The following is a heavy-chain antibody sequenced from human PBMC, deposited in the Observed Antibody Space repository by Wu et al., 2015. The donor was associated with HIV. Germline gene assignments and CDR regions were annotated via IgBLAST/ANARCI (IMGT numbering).Heavy chain of an antibody. CDR3: ARDATPITTEFDY. V-gene: IGHV1-2*02. J-gene: IGHJ4*02. CDR1: GYTFTNYY. Sequence: QVRLVQSGAEVTKPGASVKVSCGTSGYTFTNYYIHWVRQAPGHGLEWMAWINPSGGATIYAETFEGRVTITTDTSMKTVYMELESLTSGDTAMYFCARDATPITTEFDYWGQGTLITVSS. CDR2: INPSGGAT. D-gene: IGHD4-11*01.